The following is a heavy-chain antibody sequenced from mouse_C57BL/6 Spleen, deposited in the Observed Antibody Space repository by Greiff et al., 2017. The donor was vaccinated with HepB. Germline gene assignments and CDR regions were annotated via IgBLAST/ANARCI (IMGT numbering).Heavy chain of an antibody. V-gene: IGHV1-82*01. CDR2: IYPGDGDT. Sequence: VQLQQSGPELVKPGASVKISCKASGYAFSSSWMNWVKQRPGKGLEWIGRIYPGDGDTNYNGKFKGKATLTADKSSSTAYMQLSSLTSEDSAVYFCAREDYGYAMDYWGQGTSVSVSS. CDR1: GYAFSSSW. J-gene: IGHJ4*01. CDR3: AREDYGYAMDY. D-gene: IGHD1-1*01.